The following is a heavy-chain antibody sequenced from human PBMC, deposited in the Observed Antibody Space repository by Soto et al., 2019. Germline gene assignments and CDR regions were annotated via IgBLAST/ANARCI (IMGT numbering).Heavy chain of an antibody. CDR3: ASLGAHIY. CDR1: GGSISSSSYY. J-gene: IGHJ4*02. V-gene: IGHV4-39*01. D-gene: IGHD7-27*01. CDR2: IYYSGST. Sequence: PSETLSLTCTVSGGSISSSSYYWGWIRQPPGKGLEWIGSIYYSGSTYYNTSLKSRVTISVDTSKNQFSLKLNNLRAADTAIYYCASLGAHIYWGQGTPVTVSS.